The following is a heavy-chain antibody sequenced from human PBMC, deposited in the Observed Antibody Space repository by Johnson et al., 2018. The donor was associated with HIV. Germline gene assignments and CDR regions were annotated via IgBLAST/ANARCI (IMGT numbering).Heavy chain of an antibody. CDR2: ISYAGDNQ. CDR3: TTDGSDPHDAFDI. V-gene: IGHV3-30*03. CDR1: GLSFSNFG. D-gene: IGHD3-10*01. Sequence: QVQLVESGGGVVQPGKSLTLSCVASGLSFSNFGIHWVRQAPGKGPEWVAVISYAGDNQYYADSVKGRFTISRDNSKNTLYLQMNSLRSEDTAVYYCTTDGSDPHDAFDIWGQGTMVTVSS. J-gene: IGHJ3*02.